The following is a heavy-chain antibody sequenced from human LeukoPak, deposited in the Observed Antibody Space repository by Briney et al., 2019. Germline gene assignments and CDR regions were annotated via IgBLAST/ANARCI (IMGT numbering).Heavy chain of an antibody. CDR1: GGSFSGYY. CDR3: ARVGPANDAFDI. V-gene: IGHV4-34*01. J-gene: IGHJ3*02. D-gene: IGHD2-15*01. CDR2: INHSGST. Sequence: SETLTLTCAVYGGSFSGYYWSWIRQPPGKGLEWIGEINHSGSTNYNPSLKSRVTISVDSSKNQFSLKLGSVTAADTAVYYCARVGPANDAFDIWGQGTMVTVSS.